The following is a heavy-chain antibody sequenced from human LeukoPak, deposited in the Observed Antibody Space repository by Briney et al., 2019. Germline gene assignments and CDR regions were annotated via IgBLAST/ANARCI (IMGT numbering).Heavy chain of an antibody. J-gene: IGHJ4*02. CDR3: ARSMGWYDSSGYYSGFFDY. CDR1: GYTFTGYY. V-gene: IGHV1-2*02. CDR2: INPNSGGT. D-gene: IGHD3-22*01. Sequence: ASVKASCKASGYTFTGYYMHWVRQAPGQGLEWMGWINPNSGGTNYAQKFQGRVTMTRDTSISTAYMELSRLRSDDTAVYYCARSMGWYDSSGYYSGFFDYWGQGTLVTVSS.